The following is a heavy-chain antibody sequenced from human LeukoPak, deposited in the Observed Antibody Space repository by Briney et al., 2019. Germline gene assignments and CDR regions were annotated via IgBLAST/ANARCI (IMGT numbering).Heavy chain of an antibody. CDR1: GGSFSGYH. CDR3: ARGNYDYFDY. Sequence: PSETLSLTCAVYGGSFSGYHWSWIRHPPGKGLEWVGEINHRGSTNYNPSLKSRVTISVDTPKNQFSLKLSSVTAADTAVYYCARGNYDYFDYCGQGSLVTVSS. CDR2: INHRGST. D-gene: IGHD3-10*01. J-gene: IGHJ4*02. V-gene: IGHV4-34*01.